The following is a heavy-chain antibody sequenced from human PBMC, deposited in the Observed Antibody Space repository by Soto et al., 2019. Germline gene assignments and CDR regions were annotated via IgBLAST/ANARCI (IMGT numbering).Heavy chain of an antibody. V-gene: IGHV4-59*01. CDR2: IYYSGST. CDR1: GGSISSYY. J-gene: IGHJ3*02. D-gene: IGHD2-15*01. CDR3: ARDAYKGYCSGGSCQDAFDI. Sequence: PSETLSLTCTVSGGSISSYYWSWIRQPPGKGLEWIGYIYYSGSTNYNPSLKSRVTISVDTSKNQFSLKLSSVTAADTAVYYCARDAYKGYCSGGSCQDAFDIWGQGTMVTVSS.